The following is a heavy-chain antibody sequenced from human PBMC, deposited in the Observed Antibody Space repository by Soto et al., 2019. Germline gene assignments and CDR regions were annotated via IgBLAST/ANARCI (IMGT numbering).Heavy chain of an antibody. Sequence: QVQLVQSGAEVKKPGSSVKVSCKASADTFTGYTVTWVRQAPGQGLEWVGRVIPLLGASNFAQKLQGRVTISADKSTDTAYMVLTGLTSEDTAVYYCARSRGSYYSNFDSWGQETLVTVSS. J-gene: IGHJ4*02. CDR3: ARSRGSYYSNFDS. CDR1: ADTFTGYT. CDR2: VIPLLGAS. V-gene: IGHV1-69*08. D-gene: IGHD3-10*01.